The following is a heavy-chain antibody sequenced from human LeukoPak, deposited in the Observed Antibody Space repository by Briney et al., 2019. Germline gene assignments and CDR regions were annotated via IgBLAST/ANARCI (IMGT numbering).Heavy chain of an antibody. V-gene: IGHV4-59*01. CDR1: GASINSYY. CDR2: IYSSGST. Sequence: SEALSLTCTVSGASINSYYWSWIRQAPGKGLEWIGNIYSSGSTNYNPSLESRVTISVDTSKNQFSLKLTSMTAADTAVYHCGRGPTRYYFDYWGQGTLVTVSS. J-gene: IGHJ4*02. CDR3: GRGPTRYYFDY.